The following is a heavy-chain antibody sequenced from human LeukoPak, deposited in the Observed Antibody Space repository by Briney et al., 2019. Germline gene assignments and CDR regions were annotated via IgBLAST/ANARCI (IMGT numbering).Heavy chain of an antibody. CDR3: AREGGYCTNGVCYIGVGYFDY. CDR1: GGSISSSSYY. CDR2: IYYSGST. J-gene: IGHJ4*02. D-gene: IGHD2-8*01. Sequence: SETLSLTCTVSGGSISSSSYYWGWIRQPPGKGLEWIGYIYYSGSTNYNPSLKSRVTISVDTSKNQFSLKLSSVTAADTAVYYCAREGGYCTNGVCYIGVGYFDYWGQGTLVTVSS. V-gene: IGHV4-61*01.